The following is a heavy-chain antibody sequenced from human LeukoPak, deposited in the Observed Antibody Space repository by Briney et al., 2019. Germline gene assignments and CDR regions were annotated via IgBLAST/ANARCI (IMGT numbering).Heavy chain of an antibody. J-gene: IGHJ4*02. CDR2: ISSSSSYI. Sequence: KSGGSLRLSCAASGFTFSSYSMDWVRQAPGKGLEWVSSISSSSSYIYYADSVKGRFTISRDNAKNSLYLQLNSLRAEDTAVYYCAREEAGSGYDLYYFDYWGQGTLVTVSS. V-gene: IGHV3-21*01. D-gene: IGHD5-12*01. CDR1: GFTFSSYS. CDR3: AREEAGSGYDLYYFDY.